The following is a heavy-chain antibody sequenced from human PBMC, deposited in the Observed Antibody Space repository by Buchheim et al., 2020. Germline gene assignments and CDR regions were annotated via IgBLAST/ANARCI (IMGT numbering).Heavy chain of an antibody. D-gene: IGHD2-8*01. J-gene: IGHJ6*02. CDR2: IKQDGSEK. Sequence: EVQLVVSGGGLVQPGGSLRLSCAASGFTFSSYWMSWVRQAPGKGLEWVANIKQDGSEKYYVASVKGRFTISRDNAKHSLSLQMNSLRAEDTAVYYCARDDPDDIVLMDVWGQGTT. CDR1: GFTFSSYW. V-gene: IGHV3-7*01. CDR3: ARDDPDDIVLMDV.